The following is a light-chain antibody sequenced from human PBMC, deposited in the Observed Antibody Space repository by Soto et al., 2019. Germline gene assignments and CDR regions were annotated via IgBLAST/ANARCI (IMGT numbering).Light chain of an antibody. J-gene: IGLJ2*01. CDR3: PTSGCGIVV. CDR1: SGHSNYA. V-gene: IGLV4-69*01. Sequence: QSVLTQPPSASASPGASVTLTCTRTSGHSNYANAWHQQQPEKGPRYLMKLNSDGSHSKGDGIPDRFSGSCSGAERYLTTSSLQYDDEAYYCCPTSGCGIVVFGGGTKLTVL. CDR2: LNSDGSH.